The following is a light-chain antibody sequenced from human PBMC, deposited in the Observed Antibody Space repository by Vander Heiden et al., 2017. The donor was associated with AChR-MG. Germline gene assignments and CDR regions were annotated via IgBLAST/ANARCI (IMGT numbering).Light chain of an antibody. V-gene: IGKV3-11*01. CDR1: QSVGNY. CDR3: QQRSLWPPPGYT. Sequence: VLTQSPSTLSLSPGESATLPCRASQSVGNYLAWFQQKPGRTPRLLIYGATNRATGIPARFSGSWSGTDFTLTISSLEPEDFAVYYCQQRSLWPPPGYTFDQGTRLEIK. CDR2: GAT. J-gene: IGKJ2*01.